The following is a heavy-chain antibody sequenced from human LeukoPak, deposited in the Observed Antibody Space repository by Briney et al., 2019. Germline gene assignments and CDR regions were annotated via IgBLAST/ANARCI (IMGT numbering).Heavy chain of an antibody. V-gene: IGHV3-48*02. CDR1: GFIISNYA. J-gene: IGHJ4*02. CDR3: ARDSANSFDS. Sequence: PGGSLRLSCSASGFIISNYAMHWVRQAPGKGLEWVSHISDSSSATYYAASVRGRFTVSRDNAKNSLYLQMNSLRDEDTAVYYCARDSANSFDSWGQGALVTVSS. CDR2: ISDSSSAT.